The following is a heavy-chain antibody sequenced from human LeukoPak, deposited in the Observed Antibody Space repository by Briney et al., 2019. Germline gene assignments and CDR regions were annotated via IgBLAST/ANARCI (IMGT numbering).Heavy chain of an antibody. CDR2: IYSGGST. Sequence: PGGSLRLSCAASGFTVSSNYMSWVRQAPGKGLEWVSVIYSGGSTYYADSVKGRFTISRDNSKNTLYLQTNSLRAEDTAVYYCAKEEYNWNNIDYWGQGTLVTVSS. CDR3: AKEEYNWNNIDY. CDR1: GFTVSSNY. V-gene: IGHV3-66*01. J-gene: IGHJ4*02. D-gene: IGHD1/OR15-1a*01.